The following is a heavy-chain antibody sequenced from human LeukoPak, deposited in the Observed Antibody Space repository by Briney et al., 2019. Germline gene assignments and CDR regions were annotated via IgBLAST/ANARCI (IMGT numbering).Heavy chain of an antibody. CDR3: ARWTGDRPFDY. J-gene: IGHJ4*01. D-gene: IGHD3/OR15-3a*01. CDR1: GGSFSGYY. CDR2: INHSGST. V-gene: IGHV4-34*01. Sequence: PSETLSLTCAVYGGSFSGYYWSWIRQPPGKGLEWIGEINHSGSTNYNPSLKSRVTITVDTSKNQFSLKLSSVTAADTAVYYCARWTGDRPFDYWGQEPWSPSPQ.